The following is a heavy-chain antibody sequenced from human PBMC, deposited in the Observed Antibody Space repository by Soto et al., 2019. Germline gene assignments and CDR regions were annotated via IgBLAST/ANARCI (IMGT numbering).Heavy chain of an antibody. D-gene: IGHD3-3*01. J-gene: IGHJ6*03. Sequence: GGFLRLSCAASGFTFSGSAMHWVRQTSGKGLEWVGRIRSKGNNYATAYGASLKGRFTISRDDSKNTAYLQMNSLNTEDTAVYYCSRQASDFWSGKPQYYMDVWGKGTTVTVSS. V-gene: IGHV3-73*01. CDR3: SRQASDFWSGKPQYYMDV. CDR1: GFTFSGSA. CDR2: IRSKGNNYAT.